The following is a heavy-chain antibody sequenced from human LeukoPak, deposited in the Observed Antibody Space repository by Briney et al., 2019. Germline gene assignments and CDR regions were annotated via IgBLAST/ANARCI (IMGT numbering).Heavy chain of an antibody. Sequence: GGSLRLSCAASGFTFSSYAMHWVRQAPGKGLEWVAVISYDGSNKYYADSVKGRFTISRDNSKNTLYLQMNSLRAEDTAVYYCAKGSTQLWFFDYWGQGTLVTVSS. CDR2: ISYDGSNK. J-gene: IGHJ4*02. D-gene: IGHD5-18*01. CDR1: GFTFSSYA. CDR3: AKGSTQLWFFDY. V-gene: IGHV3-30*04.